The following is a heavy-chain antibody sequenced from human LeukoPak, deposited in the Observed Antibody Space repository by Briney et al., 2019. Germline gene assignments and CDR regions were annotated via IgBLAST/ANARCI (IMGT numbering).Heavy chain of an antibody. Sequence: TGGSLRLSCAASGFTFSSYAMSWVRQAPGKGLEWVSAISGSGGSTYYADSVKGRFTISRDNSKNTLYLQMNSLRAEDTAVYYCAKPLSSMVRGVIIKVDAFDIWGQGTMVTVSS. D-gene: IGHD3-10*01. J-gene: IGHJ3*02. V-gene: IGHV3-23*01. CDR2: ISGSGGST. CDR3: AKPLSSMVRGVIIKVDAFDI. CDR1: GFTFSSYA.